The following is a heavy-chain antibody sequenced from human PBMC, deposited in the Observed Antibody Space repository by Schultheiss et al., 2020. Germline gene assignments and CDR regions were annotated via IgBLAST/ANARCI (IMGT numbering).Heavy chain of an antibody. CDR2: ISYDGSNK. D-gene: IGHD1/OR15-1a*01. J-gene: IGHJ3*02. V-gene: IGHV3-30*01. CDR3: ARGGTSFPSGPHPRGDAFDI. CDR1: GFTFSSYA. Sequence: WGSLRLSCAASGFTFSSYAMHWVRQAPGKGLEWVAVISYDGSNKYYADSVKGRFTISRDNSKNTLYLQMNSLRAEDTAVYYCARGGTSFPSGPHPRGDAFDIWGQGTMGTV.